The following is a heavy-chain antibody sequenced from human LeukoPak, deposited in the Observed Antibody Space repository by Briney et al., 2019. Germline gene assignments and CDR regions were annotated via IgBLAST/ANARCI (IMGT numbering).Heavy chain of an antibody. D-gene: IGHD3-22*01. CDR3: TRAYSDSTGSTLGY. CDR2: IRKKGFGGTT. J-gene: IGHJ4*02. V-gene: IGHV3-49*04. Sequence: GSLRLSCTGSGFTFGDYGMSWVRQAPGKGLEWVSFIRKKGFGGTTEYAASVKGRFTISRDDSRSVAYLQMDSLKTEDTAVYYCTRAYSDSTGSTLGYWGQGTLVAVSS. CDR1: GFTFGDYG.